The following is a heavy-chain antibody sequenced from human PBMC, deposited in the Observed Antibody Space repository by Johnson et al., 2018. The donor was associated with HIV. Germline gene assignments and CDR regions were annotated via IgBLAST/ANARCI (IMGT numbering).Heavy chain of an antibody. CDR3: ARRDTYYYDSTTGAFDI. D-gene: IGHD3-22*01. J-gene: IGHJ3*02. CDR1: GFTFSSYG. Sequence: QVQLVESGGGVVQPGRSLRLSCAASGFTFSSYGIHWVRQAPGKGLEWVAVISYDGSNKDYADSVKGRFTISRDNSKNTLYLQMNSLRAEETAVYYCARRDTYYYDSTTGAFDIWGQGTMVTVSS. V-gene: IGHV3-30*03. CDR2: ISYDGSNK.